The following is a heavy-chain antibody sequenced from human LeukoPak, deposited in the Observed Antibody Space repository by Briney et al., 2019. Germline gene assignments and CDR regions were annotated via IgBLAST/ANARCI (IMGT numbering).Heavy chain of an antibody. CDR3: ARAASVFGVVTKYYYYYYMDV. CDR1: GFTFSSYG. V-gene: IGHV3-33*01. D-gene: IGHD3-3*01. J-gene: IGHJ6*03. Sequence: GGSLRLSCAASGFTFSSYGMHWVRQAPGKGLEWVAVIWYDGSNKYYADSVKGRFTISRDNSKNTLYLQMNSLRAEDTAVYYCARAASVFGVVTKYYYYYYMDVWGKGTTVTVSS. CDR2: IWYDGSNK.